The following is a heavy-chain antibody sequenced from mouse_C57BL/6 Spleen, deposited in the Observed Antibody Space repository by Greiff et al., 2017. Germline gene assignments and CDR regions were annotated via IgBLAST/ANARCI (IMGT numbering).Heavy chain of an antibody. Sequence: QVQLKESGAELVRPGTSVKVSCKASGYAFTNYLIEWVKQRPGQGLEWIGVINPGSGGTNYNEKFKGKATLTADKSSSTAYMQLSSLTSEDSAVYFCAGRYYAMDYWGQGTSVTVSS. CDR2: INPGSGGT. V-gene: IGHV1-54*01. CDR3: AGRYYAMDY. CDR1: GYAFTNYL. J-gene: IGHJ4*01.